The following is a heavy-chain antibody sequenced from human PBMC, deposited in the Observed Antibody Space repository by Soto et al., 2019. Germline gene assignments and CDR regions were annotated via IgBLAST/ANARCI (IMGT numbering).Heavy chain of an antibody. D-gene: IGHD3-3*01. CDR2: IFYSGSF. Sequence: QVQLQESGPGLVKPSQTLSLTCTVSGGSISSGTSYWSWIRQRPGKGLEWIGYIFYSGSFYDTPSLRGRVMILADTSKNQFTLRLSSVTAADTAVYYCARAPETPSILGVALPYFFDYWGQGALVTVSS. V-gene: IGHV4-31*03. CDR1: GGSISSGTSY. J-gene: IGHJ4*02. CDR3: ARAPETPSILGVALPYFFDY.